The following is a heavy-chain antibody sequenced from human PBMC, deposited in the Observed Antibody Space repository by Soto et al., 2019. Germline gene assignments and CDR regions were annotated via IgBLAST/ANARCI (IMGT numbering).Heavy chain of an antibody. CDR3: ARDHLGEKAELLLYYFDY. V-gene: IGHV3-33*01. J-gene: IGHJ4*02. CDR1: GFTFSSYG. D-gene: IGHD2-2*02. CDR2: IWYDGRNK. Sequence: VQLVESGGGVVQPGRSLRLSCAASGFTFSSYGMHWVRQAPGKGLEWVAVIWYDGRNKYYADSAKGRFTNSRDNPKNTLYLQMNSLRAEDTAVYYCARDHLGEKAELLLYYFDYWGQGTLVTVSS.